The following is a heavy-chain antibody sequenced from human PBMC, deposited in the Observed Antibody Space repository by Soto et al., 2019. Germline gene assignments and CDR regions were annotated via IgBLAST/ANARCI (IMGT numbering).Heavy chain of an antibody. Sequence: NPSETLALTCTVSGGSIRGYYWHWMRQPPGKGLEWIGYIYNSGSTNYNPSFKTRVTISVDTSKNQFSLRLSSVTAADTAVYYCARGRREVSVVKVGGYSYGEYYYMDVWGKGTTVTVSS. CDR1: GGSIRGYY. V-gene: IGHV4-59*01. CDR3: ARGRREVSVVKVGGYSYGEYYYMDV. D-gene: IGHD5-18*01. J-gene: IGHJ6*03. CDR2: IYNSGST.